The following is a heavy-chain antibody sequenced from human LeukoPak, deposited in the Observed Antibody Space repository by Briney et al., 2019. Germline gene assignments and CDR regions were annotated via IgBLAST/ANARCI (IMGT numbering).Heavy chain of an antibody. V-gene: IGHV3-30*03. Sequence: GGSLRLSCAASGFTFSSYWMSWVRQAPGKGLEWVAVISYDGSNKYYADSVKGRFTISRDNSKNTLYLQMNSLRAEDTAVYYCARGYSSDCWGQGTLVTVSS. D-gene: IGHD6-13*01. CDR3: ARGYSSDC. J-gene: IGHJ4*02. CDR2: ISYDGSNK. CDR1: GFTFSSYW.